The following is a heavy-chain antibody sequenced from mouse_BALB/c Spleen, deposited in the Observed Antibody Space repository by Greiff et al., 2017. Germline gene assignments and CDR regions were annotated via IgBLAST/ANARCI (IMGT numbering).Heavy chain of an antibody. CDR1: GFTFSSYG. V-gene: IGHV5-6*01. J-gene: IGHJ2*01. CDR3: ARGGPFDY. CDR2: ISSGGSYT. Sequence: EVQGVESGGDLVKPGGSLKLSCAASGFTFSSYGMSWVRQTPDKRLEWVATISSGGSYTYYPDSVKGRFTISRDNAKNTLYLQMSSLKSEDTAMYYCARGGPFDYWGQGTTLTVSS.